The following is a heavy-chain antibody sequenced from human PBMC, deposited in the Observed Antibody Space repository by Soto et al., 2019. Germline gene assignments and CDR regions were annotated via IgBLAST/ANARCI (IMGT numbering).Heavy chain of an antibody. J-gene: IGHJ6*02. D-gene: IGHD3-9*01. V-gene: IGHV4-59*01. CDR1: GGSISSYY. CDR3: ARNPIPLGDILTGLAYYGMDV. CDR2: IYYSGST. Sequence: NPSETLSLTCTVSGGSISSYYWSWIRQPPGKGLEWIGYIYYSGSTNYNPSLKSRVTISVDTSKNQFSLKLSSVTAADTAVYYCARNPIPLGDILTGLAYYGMDVWGQGTTVTVSS.